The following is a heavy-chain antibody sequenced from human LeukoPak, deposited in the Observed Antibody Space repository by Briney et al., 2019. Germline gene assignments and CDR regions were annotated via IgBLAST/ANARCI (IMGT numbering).Heavy chain of an antibody. CDR3: ARDISGSYSFDY. V-gene: IGHV3-30-3*01. D-gene: IGHD1-26*01. CDR1: GFTFSSHA. Sequence: PGRSLRLSCAASGFTFSSHAMHWVRQAPGKGLEWVSFLSYDGSIKYYTDSVKGRFTSSRDNSRNTLYLQMNSLGPQDTAVYYCARDISGSYSFDYWGQGTLVTVSS. J-gene: IGHJ4*02. CDR2: LSYDGSIK.